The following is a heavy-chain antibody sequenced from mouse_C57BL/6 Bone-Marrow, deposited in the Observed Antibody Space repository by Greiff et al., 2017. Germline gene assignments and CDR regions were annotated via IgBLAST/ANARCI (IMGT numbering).Heavy chain of an antibody. CDR3: ARSHYYGSSYGVAY. V-gene: IGHV5-12*01. CDR2: ISNGGGST. D-gene: IGHD1-1*01. Sequence: EVQVVESGGGLVQPGGSLKLSCAASGFTFSDYYMYWVRQTPEKRLEWVAYISNGGGSTYYPDTVKGRFTISSDSAKNSLYLRISRLKSKDTAMYYCARSHYYGSSYGVAYWGQGTLVTVSA. CDR1: GFTFSDYY. J-gene: IGHJ3*01.